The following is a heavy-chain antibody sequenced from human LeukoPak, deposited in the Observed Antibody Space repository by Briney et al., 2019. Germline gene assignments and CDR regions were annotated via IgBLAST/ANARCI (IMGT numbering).Heavy chain of an antibody. CDR3: ARDYYDSSGSHYFDY. Sequence: PSETLSLTCTVSGGSISSYYWSWIRQPPGKGLEWIGYTYYSGSTNYNPSLKSRVTISVDTSKNQFSLKLSSVTAADTAVYYCARDYYDSSGSHYFDYWGQGTLVTVSS. V-gene: IGHV4-59*01. D-gene: IGHD3-22*01. J-gene: IGHJ4*02. CDR2: TYYSGST. CDR1: GGSISSYY.